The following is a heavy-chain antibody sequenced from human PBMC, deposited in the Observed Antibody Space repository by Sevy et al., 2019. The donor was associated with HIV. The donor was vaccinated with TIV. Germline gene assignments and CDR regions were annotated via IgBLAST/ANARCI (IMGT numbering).Heavy chain of an antibody. D-gene: IGHD6-13*01. CDR3: ASEGVIAAAALDY. Sequence: SETLSLTCTVSGGSVSSGSYYWSWIRQPPGKGLEWVGYIYYSGSTNYNPSLKSRVTISVDTSKNQFSLKLSSVTAADTAVYYCASEGVIAAAALDYWGQRTLVTDSS. J-gene: IGHJ4*02. CDR2: IYYSGST. V-gene: IGHV4-61*01. CDR1: GGSVSSGSYY.